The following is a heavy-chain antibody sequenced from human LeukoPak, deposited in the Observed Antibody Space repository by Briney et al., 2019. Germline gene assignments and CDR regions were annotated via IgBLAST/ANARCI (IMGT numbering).Heavy chain of an antibody. J-gene: IGHJ3*02. CDR1: GFTFSSYW. D-gene: IGHD3-10*01. V-gene: IGHV3-74*01. CDR2: INRDGSST. CDR3: ARGGQNYYGSGSYYKGAFDI. Sequence: GGSLRLSCAASGFTFSSYWMHWVRQAPGKGLVWVSRINRDGSSTSYADSVKGRFTISRDNAKNTLYLQMNSLRAEDTAVYYCARGGQNYYGSGSYYKGAFDIWGQGTMVTVSS.